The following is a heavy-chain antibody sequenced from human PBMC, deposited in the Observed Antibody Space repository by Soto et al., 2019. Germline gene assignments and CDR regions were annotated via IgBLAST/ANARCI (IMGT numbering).Heavy chain of an antibody. CDR1: GFIFSSYE. CDR2: ISSYGTTT. J-gene: IGHJ6*02. V-gene: IGHV3-48*03. Sequence: EEQLVESGGGLVQPGGSLRLSCAASGFIFSSYEMNWVRQAPGKGLEWVSYISSYGTTTYYADSVKGRFTISRANAKKSLLLQMNSLRAEDTAVYYCARAYNWNYGMDVWGQGTAVTVSS. D-gene: IGHD1-20*01. CDR3: ARAYNWNYGMDV.